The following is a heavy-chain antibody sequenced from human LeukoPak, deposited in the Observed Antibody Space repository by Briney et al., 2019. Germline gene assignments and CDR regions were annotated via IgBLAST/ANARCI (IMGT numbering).Heavy chain of an antibody. J-gene: IGHJ4*02. CDR3: ARVFWYYFDY. CDR2: INHSGST. Sequence: SETLSLTCAVYGGSFSGYYWSWIRQPPGKGLEWIGEINHSGSTNYNPSHKSRVTISVDTSKNQFSLKLSSVTAADTAVYYCARVFWYYFDYWGQGTLVTVSS. V-gene: IGHV4-34*01. D-gene: IGHD2-8*02. CDR1: GGSFSGYY.